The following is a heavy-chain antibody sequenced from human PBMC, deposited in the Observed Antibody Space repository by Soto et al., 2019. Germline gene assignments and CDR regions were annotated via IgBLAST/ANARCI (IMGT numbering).Heavy chain of an antibody. CDR3: ARVRSRQWMVLTDDAFDI. Sequence: GASVKVSCKASGCTFSSYTISWVRQAPGQGLEWMGRIIPILGIANYAQKVQGRVTITADKSTSTADMELSSLRSEDTAVYYCARVRSRQWMVLTDDAFDIWGQGTMVTVSS. CDR2: IIPILGIA. V-gene: IGHV1-69*02. J-gene: IGHJ3*02. CDR1: GCTFSSYT. D-gene: IGHD6-19*01.